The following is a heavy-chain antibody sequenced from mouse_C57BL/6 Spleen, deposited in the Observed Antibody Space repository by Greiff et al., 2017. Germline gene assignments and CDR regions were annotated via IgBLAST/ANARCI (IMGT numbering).Heavy chain of an antibody. J-gene: IGHJ4*01. V-gene: IGHV1-80*01. Sequence: VQLQQSGAELVKPGASVKISCKASGYAFSSYWMNWVKQRPGKGLEWIGHIYPGDGDTNYNGKFKGKATLTADKSSSTAYMQLRGLTSEDSAVDFGARREPYYARDYWGQGTSVTVSS. CDR1: GYAFSSYW. CDR2: IYPGDGDT. CDR3: ARREPYYARDY.